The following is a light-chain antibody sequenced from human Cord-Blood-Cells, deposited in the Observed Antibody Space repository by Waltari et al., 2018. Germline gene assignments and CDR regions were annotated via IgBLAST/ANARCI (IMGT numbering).Light chain of an antibody. CDR3: SSYTSSSTWV. Sequence: QSALTQPASVSGSPGQSITISCTGTSSDVGGSNYVSCYQQHPGKAPKLMIYDVSNRPSGVSNRFSCSKSGNTASLTISGLQAEDEADYYCSSYTSSSTWVFGGGTKLTVL. J-gene: IGLJ3*02. CDR2: DVS. CDR1: SSDVGGSNY. V-gene: IGLV2-14*01.